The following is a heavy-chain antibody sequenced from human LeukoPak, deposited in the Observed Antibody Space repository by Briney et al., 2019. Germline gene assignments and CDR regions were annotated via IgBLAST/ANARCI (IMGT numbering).Heavy chain of an antibody. J-gene: IGHJ6*02. D-gene: IGHD3-22*01. CDR2: IIPIFGTA. CDR1: GGTFSSYA. CDR3: AKDSRESSGHFPYYYYYHYGLDV. V-gene: IGHV1-69*13. Sequence: SVKVSCKASGGTFSSYAISWVRQAPGQGLEWMGGIIPIFGTANYAQKFQGRVTITADESTSTAYMELSSLRSEDTAVYYCAKDSRESSGHFPYYYYYHYGLDVWGQGTTVTVSS.